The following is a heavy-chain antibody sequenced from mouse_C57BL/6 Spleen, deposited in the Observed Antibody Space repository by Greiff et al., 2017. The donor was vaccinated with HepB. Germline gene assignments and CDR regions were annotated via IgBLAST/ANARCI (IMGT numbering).Heavy chain of an antibody. J-gene: IGHJ2*01. CDR2: ISSGSSTT. Sequence: EVQVVESGGGLVKPGGSLKLSCAASGFTFSDYGMHWVRQAPEKGLEWVAYISSGSSTTYYADTVKGRFTIPRDKAKNTLFLQMTSLRSEDTAVYYCARGSGCFSYWGQGTPLTVSS. CDR3: ARGSGCFSY. CDR1: GFTFSDYG. V-gene: IGHV5-17*01.